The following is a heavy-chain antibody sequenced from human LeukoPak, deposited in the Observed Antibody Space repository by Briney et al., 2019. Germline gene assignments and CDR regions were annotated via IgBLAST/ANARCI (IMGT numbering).Heavy chain of an antibody. CDR1: GFTFGSHA. Sequence: GGSLRLSCAASGFTFGSHAMGWVRQPPGKGLEWVSVISGNGDNIYYADSVKGRFTISRDNSKNTLSLLLNSLRAEDTAIYYCAKDYRGSGYFFDIWGQGTMVTVSS. CDR3: AKDYRGSGYFFDI. J-gene: IGHJ3*02. V-gene: IGHV3-23*01. D-gene: IGHD3-3*01. CDR2: ISGNGDNI.